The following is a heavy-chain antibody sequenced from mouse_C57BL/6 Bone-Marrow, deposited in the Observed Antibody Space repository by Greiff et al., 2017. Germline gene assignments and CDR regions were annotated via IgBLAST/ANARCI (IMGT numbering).Heavy chain of an antibody. CDR3: ARGGVKDAMDY. V-gene: IGHV5-2*01. D-gene: IGHD1-3*01. CDR1: EYEFPSHD. Sequence: ELKLVESGGGLVQPGESLKLSCESTEYEFPSHDMSWVRKTPEKRLELVAAINSDGGSTYYPDTMERRFIISRDNTKKTLYLQMSSLRSEDTALYYCARGGVKDAMDYWGQGTSVTVSS. J-gene: IGHJ4*01. CDR2: INSDGGST.